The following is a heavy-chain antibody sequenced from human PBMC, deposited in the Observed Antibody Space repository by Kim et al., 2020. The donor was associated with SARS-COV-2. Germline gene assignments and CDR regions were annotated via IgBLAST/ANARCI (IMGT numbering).Heavy chain of an antibody. V-gene: IGHV3-11*05. Sequence: DSGKGRFHITRDNAQNSRYLQMNSLRAEDTAVYYCARVSSGSSSWYWFDPWGQGTLVTVSS. CDR3: ARVSSGSSSWYWFDP. J-gene: IGHJ5*02. D-gene: IGHD6-13*01.